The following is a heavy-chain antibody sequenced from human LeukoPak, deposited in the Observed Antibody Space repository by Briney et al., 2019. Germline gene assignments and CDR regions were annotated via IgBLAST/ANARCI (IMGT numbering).Heavy chain of an antibody. CDR2: IIPIFGTA. CDR1: GGTFSSYA. J-gene: IGHJ4*02. Sequence: GASVKVSCKASGGTFSSYAISWVRQAPGQGLEWMGGIIPIFGTANYAQKFQGRVTITADESTSTAYMEPSSLRSKDTAVYYCARVQDDPPDYWGQGTLVTVSS. V-gene: IGHV1-69*13. D-gene: IGHD3-3*01. CDR3: ARVQDDPPDY.